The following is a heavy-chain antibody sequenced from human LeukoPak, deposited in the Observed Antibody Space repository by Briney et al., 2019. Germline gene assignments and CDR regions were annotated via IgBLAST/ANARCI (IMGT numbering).Heavy chain of an antibody. CDR3: ASGTVGNYALDY. CDR1: GLTFSRYN. CDR2: IGTSSNNI. J-gene: IGHJ4*02. D-gene: IGHD1-7*01. V-gene: IGHV3-21*01. Sequence: GGSLTLSYAASGLTFSRYNMNWVRQAPGKGLEWVSSIGTSSNNIYYTDSVKGRFTISRDNAKNSLYLQVDSLRVEDTAVYFCASGTVGNYALDYWGQGTLVTVSS.